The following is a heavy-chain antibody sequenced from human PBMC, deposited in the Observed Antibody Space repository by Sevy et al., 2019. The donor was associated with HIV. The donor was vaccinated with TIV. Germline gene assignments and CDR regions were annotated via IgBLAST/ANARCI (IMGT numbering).Heavy chain of an antibody. CDR2: ISSSSSYI. CDR1: GFTFSSYS. CDR3: ARMRDFWSDHDY. J-gene: IGHJ4*02. V-gene: IGHV3-21*01. D-gene: IGHD3-3*01. Sequence: GGSLRLSCAASGFTFSSYSMNWVRQAPGKGLEWVSSISSSSSYIYYADSVKGRFTISRDNAKNSLYLQMNSLRAEDTAGYYCARMRDFWSDHDYWGQGTLVTVSS.